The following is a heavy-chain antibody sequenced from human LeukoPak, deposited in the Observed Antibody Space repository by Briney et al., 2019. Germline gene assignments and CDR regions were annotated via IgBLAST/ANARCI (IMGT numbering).Heavy chain of an antibody. V-gene: IGHV3-7*01. CDR2: IKQDGSEK. D-gene: IGHD6-13*01. J-gene: IGHJ4*02. Sequence: GGSLRLSCAASEFIFSGYWMNWVRQAPGKGLEWVANIKQDGSEKQYVDSVRGRFTISRDNAKNSMYLQMNSLRVEDTAVYYCARDGFVGAADYWGQGTLVTVSS. CDR3: ARDGFVGAADY. CDR1: EFIFSGYW.